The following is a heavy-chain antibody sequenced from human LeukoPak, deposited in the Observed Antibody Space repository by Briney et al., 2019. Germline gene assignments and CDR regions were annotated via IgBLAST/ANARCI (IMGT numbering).Heavy chain of an antibody. CDR2: IRYDGSTK. D-gene: IGHD4-17*01. V-gene: IGHV3-30*02. J-gene: IGHJ4*02. CDR1: GFSFSGYG. Sequence: SGGSLRLSCAASGFSFSGYGMHWVRQVPGKGLEWVAFIRYDGSTKFYTDSVKGRFAISRDNSKNTLSLQMNSLRTEDTAVYYCAALHTGTFVDYWGQGTLVTVSS. CDR3: AALHTGTFVDY.